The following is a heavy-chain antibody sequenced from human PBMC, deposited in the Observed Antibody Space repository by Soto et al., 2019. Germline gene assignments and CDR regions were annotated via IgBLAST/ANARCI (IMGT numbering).Heavy chain of an antibody. CDR2: FDPEDGET. CDR3: ATVREYDFWSGLQDY. V-gene: IGHV1-24*01. Sequence: ASVKVSCKVSGYTLTELSMHWVRQAPGKGLEWMGGFDPEDGETIYAQKFQGRVTMTEDTSTDTAYMELSSLRSEDTAVYYCATVREYDFWSGLQDYWGQGTLVTVSS. D-gene: IGHD3-3*01. J-gene: IGHJ4*02. CDR1: GYTLTELS.